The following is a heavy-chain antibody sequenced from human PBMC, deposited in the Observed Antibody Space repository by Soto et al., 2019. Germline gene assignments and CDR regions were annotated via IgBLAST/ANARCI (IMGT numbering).Heavy chain of an antibody. J-gene: IGHJ4*02. CDR2: IKQDGREK. CDR1: GFSFSGYW. CDR3: ARHWDYNGYSGGNLDY. D-gene: IGHD5-18*01. Sequence: PGGSLRLSCAASGFSFSGYWMSWVRQAPGKGLEWVAHIKQDGREKYYVDSVEGRFTVSRDNAGSSVFLVMNNLGVEDTAVYYCARHWDYNGYSGGNLDYWGQGTLVTVSS. V-gene: IGHV3-7*01.